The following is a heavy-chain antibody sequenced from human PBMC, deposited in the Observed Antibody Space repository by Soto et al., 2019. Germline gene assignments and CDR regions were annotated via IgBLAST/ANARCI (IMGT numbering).Heavy chain of an antibody. J-gene: IGHJ6*02. CDR1: GYTFTSYG. D-gene: IGHD3-10*01. V-gene: IGHV1-18*01. Sequence: QVQLVQSGAEVKKPGASVKVSCKASGYTFTSYGISWVRQAPGQGLEWMGWISAYNGNTNYAQKFQGRVTMTTDTSTTTVYRELRSLRSDDTAVYYWARGGFGELIVYYYGMDVWGQGTTVTVS. CDR3: ARGGFGELIVYYYGMDV. CDR2: ISAYNGNT.